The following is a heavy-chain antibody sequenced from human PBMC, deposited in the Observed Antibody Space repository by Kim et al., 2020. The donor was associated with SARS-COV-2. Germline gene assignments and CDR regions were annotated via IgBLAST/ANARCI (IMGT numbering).Heavy chain of an antibody. CDR3: ARETILGLKYAFDI. J-gene: IGHJ3*02. Sequence: ADSVKGRFTISRDNAKNSLYMQMNSLRAEDTAVYYGARETILGLKYAFDIWGQGTMVTVSS. V-gene: IGHV3-21*01. D-gene: IGHD2-21*01.